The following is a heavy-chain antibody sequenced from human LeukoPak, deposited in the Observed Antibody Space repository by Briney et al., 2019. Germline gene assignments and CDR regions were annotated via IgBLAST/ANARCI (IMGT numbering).Heavy chain of an antibody. CDR3: ASSPQMATMDDAFDI. D-gene: IGHD5-24*01. CDR1: GGSISSGGYY. V-gene: IGHV4-30-2*02. J-gene: IGHJ3*02. CDR2: IYHSGST. Sequence: SETLSLTCTVSGGSISSGGYYWSWIRQPPGKGLEWIGYIYHSGSTYYNPSLKSRVTISVDRSKNQFSLKLSSVTAADTAVYYCASSPQMATMDDAFDIWGQGTMVTVSS.